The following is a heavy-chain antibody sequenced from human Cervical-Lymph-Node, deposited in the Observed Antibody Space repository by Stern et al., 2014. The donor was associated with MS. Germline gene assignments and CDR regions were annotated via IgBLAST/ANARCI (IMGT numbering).Heavy chain of an antibody. CDR1: GFSLSTSGVG. J-gene: IGHJ5*02. CDR2: IYWDDEK. V-gene: IGHV2-5*02. Sequence: ESGPTLVKPTQTLTLTCTFSGFSLSTSGVGVGWIRQPPGKALEWLALIYWDDEKLYSPSLKSRLTITKDTSKSQVVLTLTNMDPVDTTTYYCARSASHVTTRTNWFDPWGQGTLVTVSS. D-gene: IGHD1-1*01. CDR3: ARSASHVTTRTNWFDP.